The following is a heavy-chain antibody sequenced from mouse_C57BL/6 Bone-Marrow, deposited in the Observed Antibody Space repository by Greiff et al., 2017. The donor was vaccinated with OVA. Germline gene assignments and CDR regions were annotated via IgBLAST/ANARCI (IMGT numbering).Heavy chain of an antibody. J-gene: IGHJ2*01. V-gene: IGHV1-50*01. D-gene: IGHD1-1*01. CDR3: ARPSSYWYNFDY. Sequence: VKLQQPGAELVKPGASVKLSCKASGYTFTSYWMQWVKQRPGQGLEWIGKIDPSDSYTNYNQKFKGKATLTVDTSSSTAYMQLSSLTSEDSAVYYGARPSSYWYNFDYWGQGTTLTVSA. CDR1: GYTFTSYW. CDR2: IDPSDSYT.